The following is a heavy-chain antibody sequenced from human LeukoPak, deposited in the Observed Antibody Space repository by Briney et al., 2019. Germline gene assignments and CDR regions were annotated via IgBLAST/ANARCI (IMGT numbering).Heavy chain of an antibody. Sequence: PGGSLRLSCAASGFTFSSYAMSWVRQAPGKGLEWVSAISGSGGSTYYADSVKGRFTISRDNAKNSLYLQMNSLRAEDTAVYYCASSGSYRFDYWGQGTLVTVSS. V-gene: IGHV3-23*01. CDR3: ASSGSYRFDY. D-gene: IGHD1-26*01. J-gene: IGHJ4*02. CDR1: GFTFSSYA. CDR2: ISGSGGST.